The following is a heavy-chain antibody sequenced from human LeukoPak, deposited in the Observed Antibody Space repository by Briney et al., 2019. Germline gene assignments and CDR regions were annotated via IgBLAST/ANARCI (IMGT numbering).Heavy chain of an antibody. CDR2: ISSSSSST. D-gene: IGHD3-22*01. J-gene: IGHJ4*02. Sequence: PAGSVRLSCAASGFTFSSYGMNWVRQAPGKGLEWVSYISSSSSSTYYADSVKGRFTISRDNGKSSLYLQMNSLRDEDTAVYYCARASPSGYDYWGQGTLVTVSS. V-gene: IGHV3-48*02. CDR3: ARASPSGYDY. CDR1: GFTFSSYG.